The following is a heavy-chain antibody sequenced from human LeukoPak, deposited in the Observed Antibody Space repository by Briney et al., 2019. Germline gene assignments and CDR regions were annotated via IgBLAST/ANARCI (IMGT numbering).Heavy chain of an antibody. Sequence: SETLSLTCTVSGGSISSSSYYWGWIRQPPGKGLEWIGNIYYISGSTYYNPSLKSRVTISVDTSKNQFSLKLSSVTAADTAVYYCARDDEWGPGDYWGQGTLVTVSS. J-gene: IGHJ4*02. V-gene: IGHV4-39*07. CDR3: ARDDEWGPGDY. CDR2: IYYISGST. CDR1: GGSISSSSYY. D-gene: IGHD2-8*01.